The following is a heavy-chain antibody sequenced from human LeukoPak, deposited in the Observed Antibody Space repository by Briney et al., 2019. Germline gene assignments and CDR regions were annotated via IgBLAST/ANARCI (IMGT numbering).Heavy chain of an antibody. CDR2: ISGSGGST. D-gene: IGHD3-10*01. CDR1: GFTFSSYA. J-gene: IGHJ4*02. Sequence: GGSLRLSCAASGFTFSSYAMSWVRQAPGKGLEWVSAISGSGGSTYYAPSLKGLFTISRDNSKNTLYLQMNTLRAEDTAVYYCAKGSNSGITMVRVVIKSYFDYWGQGTLVTVSS. V-gene: IGHV3-23*01. CDR3: AKGSNSGITMVRVVIKSYFDY.